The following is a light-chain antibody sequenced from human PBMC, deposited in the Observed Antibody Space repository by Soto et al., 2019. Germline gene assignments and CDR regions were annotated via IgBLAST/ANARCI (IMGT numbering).Light chain of an antibody. J-gene: IGKJ1*01. Sequence: DIVLTQSPGTLSLSPGERATLSCRASQSVSSTYLAWYQQKPGQAPRLLIFAASNRATGIPDRFSGSGSGTDFTLTISSLEPEDFALYYCQHYGSSPPWTFGQVTKVEVK. CDR1: QSVSSTY. CDR3: QHYGSSPPWT. CDR2: AAS. V-gene: IGKV3-20*01.